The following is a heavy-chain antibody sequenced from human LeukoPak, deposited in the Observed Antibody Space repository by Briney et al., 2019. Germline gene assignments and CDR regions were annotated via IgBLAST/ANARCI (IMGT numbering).Heavy chain of an antibody. Sequence: GGSLRLSCAASGFTFSSYSMNWVRQAPGKGLEWVSSISSSSSYIYYADSVKGRFTISRDNAKNSLYLQMNSLRAEDTAVYYCARGTTVTPSSPIDYWGQGTLVTVSS. CDR1: GFTFSSYS. CDR2: ISSSSSYI. J-gene: IGHJ4*02. V-gene: IGHV3-21*01. CDR3: ARGTTVTPSSPIDY. D-gene: IGHD4-17*01.